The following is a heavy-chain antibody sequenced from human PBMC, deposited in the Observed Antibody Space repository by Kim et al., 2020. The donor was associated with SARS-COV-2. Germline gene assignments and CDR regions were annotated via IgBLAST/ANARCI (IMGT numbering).Heavy chain of an antibody. Sequence: GGSLRLSCAASGFTFSSYAMNWVRQAPGKGLEWVAVISYDGSNKYYADSEKGRFTISRDNSKNTLYLQMNSLRAEDTAVYYCARGRPRMTMIVVVTRNVYDAFDIWGQGTMVTVSS. V-gene: IGHV3-30-3*01. J-gene: IGHJ3*02. CDR2: ISYDGSNK. CDR3: ARGRPRMTMIVVVTRNVYDAFDI. D-gene: IGHD3-22*01. CDR1: GFTFSSYA.